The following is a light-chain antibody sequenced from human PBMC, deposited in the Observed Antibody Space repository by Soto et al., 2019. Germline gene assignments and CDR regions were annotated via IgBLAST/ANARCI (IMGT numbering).Light chain of an antibody. J-gene: IGLJ1*01. CDR2: EVS. CDR1: STDVGDSNH. CDR3: NSQTTSGIRV. V-gene: IGLV2-14*01. Sequence: QSVLTQPASVSGSPGQSITISCTGTSTDVGDSNHVSWYQHHPGKAPKLIIYEVSYRPSGVSNRFSGSKSAYTASLTISGLQAEDEADYYCNSQTTSGIRVFGTGTKLT.